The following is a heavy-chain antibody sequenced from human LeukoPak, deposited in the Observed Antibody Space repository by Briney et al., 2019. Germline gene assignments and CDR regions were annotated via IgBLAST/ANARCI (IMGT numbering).Heavy chain of an antibody. J-gene: IGHJ4*02. CDR1: GFTFSSYS. CDR3: AGAWAMVRGVIGY. CDR2: ISSSSSYI. Sequence: GGSLRLSCAASGFTFSSYSMNWVRQAPGKGLEWVSSISSSSSYIYYADSVKGRFTISRDNAKNSLYLQMNSLRTEDTAVYYCAGAWAMVRGVIGYWGQGTLVTVSS. D-gene: IGHD3-10*01. V-gene: IGHV3-21*01.